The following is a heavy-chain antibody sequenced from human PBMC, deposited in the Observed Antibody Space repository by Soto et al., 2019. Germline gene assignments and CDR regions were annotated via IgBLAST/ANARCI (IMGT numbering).Heavy chain of an antibody. J-gene: IGHJ6*02. CDR3: ARSMVRGVIPYYYYYGMDV. V-gene: IGHV4-34*01. Sequence: SETLSLTCAVCGGSFSGYYWSWIRQPPGKGLEWIGEINHSGSTNYNPSLKSRVTISVDTSKNQFSLKLSSVTAADTAVYYCARSMVRGVIPYYYYYGMDVWGQGTTVTVSS. CDR1: GGSFSGYY. D-gene: IGHD3-10*01. CDR2: INHSGST.